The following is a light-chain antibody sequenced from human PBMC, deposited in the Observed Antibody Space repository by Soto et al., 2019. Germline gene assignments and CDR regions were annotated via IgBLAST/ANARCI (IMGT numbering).Light chain of an antibody. CDR1: QNIDNF. J-gene: IGKJ1*01. Sequence: DIPMTQSTSSLSASVGDRVTITCRASQNIDNFLNWYLQKPGKAPELLIYGASILQSGVPSMFSGSGSGTDFTLTISSLQPEDFATFYCQQSYSTLSWTFGQGTTVEVK. CDR2: GAS. V-gene: IGKV1-39*01. CDR3: QQSYSTLSWT.